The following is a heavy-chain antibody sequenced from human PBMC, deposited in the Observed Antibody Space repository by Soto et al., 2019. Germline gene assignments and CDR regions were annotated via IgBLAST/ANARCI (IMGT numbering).Heavy chain of an antibody. V-gene: IGHV3-30*18. J-gene: IGHJ4*02. CDR1: GFTFRWFG. D-gene: IGHD3-10*01. Sequence: GGSLRLSCARSGFTFRWFGLNWVRQAPGKGLEWVARISNDGSNEYYVDSVQGRFTISRDNSKNTLYLQMDSLRAEDTAVYYCAKGEVRGIIPSYFDYWGLGTLVTVSS. CDR3: AKGEVRGIIPSYFDY. CDR2: ISNDGSNE.